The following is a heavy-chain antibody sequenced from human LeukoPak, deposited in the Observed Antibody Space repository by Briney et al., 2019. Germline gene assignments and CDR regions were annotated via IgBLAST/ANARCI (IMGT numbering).Heavy chain of an antibody. CDR3: AELGITMIGDV. CDR1: GFTFSRYE. D-gene: IGHD3-10*02. Sequence: GGSLRLSCAASGFTFSRYEMNWVRQAPGKGLEWVSYISSSGSTIYYADSVKGRFTISRDNAKNSLYLQMNSLRAEDTAVYYCAELGITMIGDVWGKGTTVTISS. CDR2: ISSSGSTI. J-gene: IGHJ6*04. V-gene: IGHV3-48*03.